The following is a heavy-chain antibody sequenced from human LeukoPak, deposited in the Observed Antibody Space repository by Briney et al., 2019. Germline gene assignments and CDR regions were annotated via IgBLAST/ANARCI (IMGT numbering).Heavy chain of an antibody. CDR2: ISSSGSTI. D-gene: IGHD3-10*02. J-gene: IGHJ6*04. CDR3: AELGITMIGGV. CDR1: GFTFSPYG. Sequence: TGGSLRLSCTASGFTFSPYGMNWVRQAPGKGLEWVSYISSSGSTIYYADSVKGRFTISRDNAKNSLYLQMNSLRAEDTAVYYCAELGITMIGGVWGKGTTVTISS. V-gene: IGHV3-48*04.